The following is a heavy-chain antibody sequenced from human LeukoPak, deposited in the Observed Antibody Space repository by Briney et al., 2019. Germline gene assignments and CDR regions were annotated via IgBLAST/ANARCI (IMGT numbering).Heavy chain of an antibody. CDR1: GGTFSSYA. CDR2: IIPIFGTA. J-gene: IGHJ4*02. D-gene: IGHD6-13*01. Sequence: SVEVSCKASGGTFSSYAISWVRQAPGQGLEWMGGIIPIFGTANYAQKFQGRVTITTDESTSTAYMELSSLRSEDTAVYYCARVAAGTSPLGYWGQGTLVTVSS. V-gene: IGHV1-69*05. CDR3: ARVAAGTSPLGY.